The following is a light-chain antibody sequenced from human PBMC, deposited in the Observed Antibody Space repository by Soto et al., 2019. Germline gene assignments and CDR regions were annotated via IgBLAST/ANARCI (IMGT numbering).Light chain of an antibody. V-gene: IGKV2-28*01. CDR1: QSLLHSNGYNY. CDR3: MQSLQAPPFT. CDR2: LGS. J-gene: IGKJ2*01. Sequence: DTVVSQSPLSLPVSPGEPASISCRSSQSLLHSNGYNYLEWYVQKPGQSPQLLVYLGSTRASGVPDRFSGSGSGTAFTLKISRVESEDVGVYYCMQSLQAPPFTFGQGTKLEI.